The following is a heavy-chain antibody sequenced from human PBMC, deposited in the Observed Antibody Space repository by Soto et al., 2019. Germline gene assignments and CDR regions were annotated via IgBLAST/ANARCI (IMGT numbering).Heavy chain of an antibody. CDR1: GYTFTSYA. Sequence: GASVKVSCKASGYTFTSYAMHWVRQAPGQRLEWMGWINGGNGNTQYSQKFQGRVTITRDTSASTAYMELSSLRSEDTAVYYCASSVWSGYPRYDYYYYMDVWGKGTTVTVSS. V-gene: IGHV1-3*01. CDR2: INGGNGNT. J-gene: IGHJ6*03. CDR3: ASSVWSGYPRYDYYYYMDV. D-gene: IGHD3-3*01.